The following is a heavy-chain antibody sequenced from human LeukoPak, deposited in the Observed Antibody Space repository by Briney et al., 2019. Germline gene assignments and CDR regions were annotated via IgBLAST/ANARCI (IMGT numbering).Heavy chain of an antibody. CDR3: ATWRTAKTGFDY. CDR1: GGSISNNNYY. D-gene: IGHD1-1*01. CDR2: VYYSGSP. V-gene: IGHV4-39*01. J-gene: IGHJ4*02. Sequence: SETLSLTCTVSGGSISNNNYYWAWIRQPPGKGLECIGSVYYSGSPYYNPSLKSRVTISVDTSKNQFSLRLSSVTAADTAVYYCATWRTAKTGFDYWGQGTLVTVSS.